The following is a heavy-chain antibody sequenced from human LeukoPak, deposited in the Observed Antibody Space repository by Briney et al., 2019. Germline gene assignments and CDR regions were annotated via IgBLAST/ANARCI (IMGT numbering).Heavy chain of an antibody. J-gene: IGHJ6*02. CDR1: GYTFTSYD. Sequence: ASVKVSCKSSGYTFTSYDHNWVRQPTAEGPEWMGGMNPNSGNTGYAQKFEGRVNITRNTPKNTAYMELSSLRSEETAVYYCDRAPSRYHPVTYGMDVWGQGTTVTASS. CDR3: DRAPSRYHPVTYGMDV. V-gene: IGHV1-8*01. D-gene: IGHD4-23*01. CDR2: MNPNSGNT.